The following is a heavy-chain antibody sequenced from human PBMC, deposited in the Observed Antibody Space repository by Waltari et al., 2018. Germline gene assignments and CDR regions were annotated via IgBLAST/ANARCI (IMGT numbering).Heavy chain of an antibody. CDR3: ARRGFSNTYDYDSSGNHYYYYGMDV. V-gene: IGHV4-34*01. CDR2: INHSDDP. CDR1: GGSFSYYS. Sequence: QVQLQQWGAGLLKPSETLSLTCAVYGGSFSYYSWTWIRQPPGKGLEWIGEINHSDDPNYSPYLKSRTTRSVETARNQCSLKLSSVTAADTAVYDCARRGFSNTYDYDSSGNHYYYYGMDVWGQGTTVTVSS. J-gene: IGHJ6*02. D-gene: IGHD3-22*01.